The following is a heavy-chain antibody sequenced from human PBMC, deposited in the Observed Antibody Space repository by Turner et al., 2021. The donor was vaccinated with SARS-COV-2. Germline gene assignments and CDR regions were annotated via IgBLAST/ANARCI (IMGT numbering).Heavy chain of an antibody. CDR1: GCSISSYY. V-gene: IGHV4-4*07. J-gene: IGHJ5*02. Sequence: QVQLQESGPGLVKPSETLSLTCTVSGCSISSYYWSWIRQPAGKGLEWIGHIYTSGSTNYTPSLKSRVTMSVDTSKNQFSLKLSSVTAADTAVYYCVGDWRSSSWYFGFDPWGQGTLVTVSS. D-gene: IGHD6-13*01. CDR3: VGDWRSSSWYFGFDP. CDR2: IYTSGST.